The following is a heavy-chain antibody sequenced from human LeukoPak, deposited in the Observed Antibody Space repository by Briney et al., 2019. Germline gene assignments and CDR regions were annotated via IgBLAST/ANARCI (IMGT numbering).Heavy chain of an antibody. D-gene: IGHD3-22*01. CDR3: ARGPVIPFFDY. V-gene: IGHV3-64*01. J-gene: IGHJ4*02. CDR2: ISSNGGST. CDR1: GFTFSSYS. Sequence: GESLRLSCAVSGFTFSSYSMNWVRQAPGKGLEYVSAISSNGGSTYYANSVKGRFTISRDNSKNTLYLQMGSLRAEDMAVYYCARGPVIPFFDYWGQGTLVTVSS.